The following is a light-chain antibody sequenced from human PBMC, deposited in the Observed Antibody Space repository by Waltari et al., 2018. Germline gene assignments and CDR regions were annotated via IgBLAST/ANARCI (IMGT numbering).Light chain of an antibody. Sequence: YDLAQPFSVSVSPGQTATITCSGDVLAEKYVRWFQQRPGQAPTLIRYKDTERPAGLPERFSGSSSGSTVTLTIRGALLEDEADYHCHAAADNNWFFGGGTKLTVL. CDR1: VLAEKY. CDR2: KDT. V-gene: IGLV3-27*01. J-gene: IGLJ2*01. CDR3: HAAADNNWF.